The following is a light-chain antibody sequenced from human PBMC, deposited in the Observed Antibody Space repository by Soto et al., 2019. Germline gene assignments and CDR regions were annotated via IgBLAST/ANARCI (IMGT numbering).Light chain of an antibody. V-gene: IGKV3-15*01. J-gene: IGKJ2*01. CDR3: QQGHNWPLT. Sequence: EIVMPQSPATLSLSPGERAALSCRASQSINSELAWYQQKPGQPPRLLIYGASTRASGVTASFTGSESGSEFTLTISGLQSEDFAVYYCQQGHNWPLTFGQGPRLEI. CDR1: QSINSE. CDR2: GAS.